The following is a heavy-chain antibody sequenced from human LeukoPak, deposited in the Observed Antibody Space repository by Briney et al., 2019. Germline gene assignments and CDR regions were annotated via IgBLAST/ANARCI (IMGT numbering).Heavy chain of an antibody. D-gene: IGHD5-12*01. J-gene: IGHJ4*02. CDR2: FYASGGT. CDR3: AAKGNGYTGIYVFAH. CDR1: GFSVSSNY. V-gene: IGHV3-66*01. Sequence: GGSLRLSCEASGFSVSSNYMSWVRQAPGKGLEWVSIFYASGGTFYTDSVKGRFTISRDTSTNSLYLQMSSLRTEDTAVYFCAAKGNGYTGIYVFAHWGKGTLVTVSS.